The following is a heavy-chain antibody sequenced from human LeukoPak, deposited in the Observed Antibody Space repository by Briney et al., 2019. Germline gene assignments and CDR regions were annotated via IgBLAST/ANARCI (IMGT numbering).Heavy chain of an antibody. V-gene: IGHV4-59*13. D-gene: IGHD1-26*01. CDR1: GCSISSFY. Sequence: SETLTLTCTVSGCSISSFYWSWIRQPPGKGLEWIAYMYYGGSPNYNPSLKSRVITSLDTSKNQFSLKLNSVTTADTAVYYCVTGRYSYGWYDHWGQGILVTVS. J-gene: IGHJ5*02. CDR2: MYYGGSP. CDR3: VTGRYSYGWYDH.